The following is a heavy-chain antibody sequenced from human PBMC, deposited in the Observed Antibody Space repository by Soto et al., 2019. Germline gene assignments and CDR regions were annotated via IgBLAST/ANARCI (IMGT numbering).Heavy chain of an antibody. Sequence: PGGSLRLSCAASGFTFSDYCMSWIRQAPGKGLEWVSYISSSGSTIYYADSVKGRFTISRDNAKNSLYLQMNSLRAEDTAVYYCATTTIFGVVIVDAFDIWGQGTMVTVSS. CDR3: ATTTIFGVVIVDAFDI. CDR2: ISSSGSTI. D-gene: IGHD3-3*01. J-gene: IGHJ3*02. CDR1: GFTFSDYC. V-gene: IGHV3-11*01.